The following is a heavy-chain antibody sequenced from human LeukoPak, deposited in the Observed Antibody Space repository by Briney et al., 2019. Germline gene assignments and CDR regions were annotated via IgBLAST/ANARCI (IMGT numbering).Heavy chain of an antibody. CDR1: GGSISSSSYY. D-gene: IGHD5-12*01. CDR3: ARGGYDTFDY. J-gene: IGHJ4*02. Sequence: SETLSLTCTVSGGSISSSSYYWGWIRQPPGKGLEWIGSIYYSANTYYNPSLKSRVTISVDRSKNQFSLKLSSVTAADTAVYYCARGGYDTFDYWGQGTLVTVSS. V-gene: IGHV4-39*07. CDR2: IYYSANT.